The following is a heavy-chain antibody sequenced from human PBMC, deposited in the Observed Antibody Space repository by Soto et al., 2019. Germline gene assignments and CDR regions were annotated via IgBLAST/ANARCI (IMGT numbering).Heavy chain of an antibody. V-gene: IGHV4-31*04. CDR2: IYNVGST. Sequence: QVRLEESGPGLVKPSQTLSLTCIVSGGSISSGGYYWSWIRQHPGKGLEWLGHIYNVGSTYHNPALESQLTISVDTSKNQSALKLNSVTAAETAVYYCAGYGDYEGGDIGGQGTMVTVSS. CDR3: AGYGDYEGGDI. D-gene: IGHD4-17*01. J-gene: IGHJ3*02. CDR1: GGSISSGGYY.